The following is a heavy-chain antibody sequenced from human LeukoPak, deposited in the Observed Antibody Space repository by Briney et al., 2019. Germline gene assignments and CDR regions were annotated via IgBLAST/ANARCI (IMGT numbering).Heavy chain of an antibody. J-gene: IGHJ4*02. D-gene: IGHD3-10*01. CDR1: GYTFTGYY. Sequence: ASVKVSCKASGYTFTGYYMHWVRQAPGQGLEWMGWINPNSGGTNYAQKFQGRVTMTRDTSISTAYMELRRLRSDDTAVYYCARDRLVRGVSPAGYWGQGTLVTVSS. CDR2: INPNSGGT. CDR3: ARDRLVRGVSPAGY. V-gene: IGHV1-2*02.